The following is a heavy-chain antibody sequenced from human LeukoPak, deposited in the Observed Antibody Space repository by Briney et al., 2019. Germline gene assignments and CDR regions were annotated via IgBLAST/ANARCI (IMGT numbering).Heavy chain of an antibody. J-gene: IGHJ6*03. CDR1: GVSISSSNSY. Sequence: PSETLSLTCTVSGVSISSSNSYWGWIRQPPGKGLEWIGSIYYSGNTYYNASLKSQVSISIDTSKNQFSLRLTSVTAADTAVYCCASPSGYYYYMDVWGKGTTVTVSS. D-gene: IGHD3-10*01. V-gene: IGHV4-39*01. CDR2: IYYSGNT. CDR3: ASPSGYYYYMDV.